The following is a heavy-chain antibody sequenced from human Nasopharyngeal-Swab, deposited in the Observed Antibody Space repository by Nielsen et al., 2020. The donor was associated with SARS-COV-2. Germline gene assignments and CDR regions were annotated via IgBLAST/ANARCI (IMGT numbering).Heavy chain of an antibody. Sequence: WIRQPPGKGLEWVAVISYDGSNKYYADSVKGRFTISRDNSKNTLYLQMNSLRAEDTAVYYCAKGPHHYYGSGSYYPAFDIWGQGIMVTVSS. CDR3: AKGPHHYYGSGSYYPAFDI. D-gene: IGHD3-10*01. J-gene: IGHJ3*02. CDR2: ISYDGSNK. V-gene: IGHV3-30*18.